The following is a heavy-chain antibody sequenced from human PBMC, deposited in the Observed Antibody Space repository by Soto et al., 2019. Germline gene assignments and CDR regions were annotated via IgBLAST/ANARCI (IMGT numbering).Heavy chain of an antibody. Sequence: QVQLVQSGAEVKKPGSSVKVSCKASGDTFSKYGISWVRQAPGQGLEWMGGFLPIFGSANYAQKFHGRVTSTADESTSPVYMEVSSLRSEDTATYYCARDLGGGSSGWFGNWFDPWGQGTLVTVSS. CDR2: FLPIFGSA. D-gene: IGHD6-19*01. V-gene: IGHV1-69*12. CDR3: ARDLGGGSSGWFGNWFDP. J-gene: IGHJ5*02. CDR1: GDTFSKYG.